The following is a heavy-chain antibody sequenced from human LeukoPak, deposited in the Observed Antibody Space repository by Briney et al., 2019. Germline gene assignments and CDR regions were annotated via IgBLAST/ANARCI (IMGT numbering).Heavy chain of an antibody. V-gene: IGHV4-59*01. CDR1: GASISTYY. D-gene: IGHD3-3*01. CDR2: IYYSGST. J-gene: IGHJ5*02. Sequence: PSETLSLTCTVSGASISTYYWSWIRQPPGRGLEWLGYIYYSGSTNYNPSLESRVTISVDTSKNQFYLSLRSLTAADTAVYYCARDFWSGSVGFDPWGQGTLVTVSS. CDR3: ARDFWSGSVGFDP.